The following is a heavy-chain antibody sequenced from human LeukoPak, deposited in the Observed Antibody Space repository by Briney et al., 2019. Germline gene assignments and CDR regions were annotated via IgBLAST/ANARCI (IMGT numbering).Heavy chain of an antibody. CDR1: GFTLSSYS. V-gene: IGHV3-21*01. Sequence: GGSLRLSCAASGFTLSSYSMNWVRQAPGKGLEWVSSISSSSSYIYYADSVKGRCTLSRENAKKSLYLQMNSLRAKETAVYYCASDGAAYDFWSGYPDACDIWGQGTMVTVSS. D-gene: IGHD3-3*01. CDR3: ASDGAAYDFWSGYPDACDI. CDR2: ISSSSSYI. J-gene: IGHJ3*02.